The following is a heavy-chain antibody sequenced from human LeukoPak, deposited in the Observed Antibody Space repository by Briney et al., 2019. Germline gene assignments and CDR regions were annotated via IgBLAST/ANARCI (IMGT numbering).Heavy chain of an antibody. CDR1: GDAIDNYY. J-gene: IGHJ5*02. Sequence: SETLSLTCTVSGDAIDNYYWSWIRQPPGKGLEWIGYISYSGSTKYSPSHEGRVSISLDKSKNQFSLSLSSVTAADTAVYYCARDWFRNWFDPWDQGTLVTVSP. CDR3: ARDWFRNWFDP. CDR2: ISYSGST. D-gene: IGHD3-10*01. V-gene: IGHV4-59*01.